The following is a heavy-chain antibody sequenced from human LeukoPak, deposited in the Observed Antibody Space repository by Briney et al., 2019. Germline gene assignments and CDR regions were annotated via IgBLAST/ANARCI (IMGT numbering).Heavy chain of an antibody. J-gene: IGHJ4*02. V-gene: IGHV4-59*01. CDR3: AGGWSYFDF. CDR2: IYHTGST. D-gene: IGHD2-15*01. CDR1: GGSMTSYY. Sequence: SETLSLTCTVSGGSMTSYYWTLIRQPPGKGLEWIGHIYHTGSTSYNPSLGSRVTISLDTSKRQFSLRLTDVTAADTAVYYCAGGWSYFDFWGQGTLVTVSS.